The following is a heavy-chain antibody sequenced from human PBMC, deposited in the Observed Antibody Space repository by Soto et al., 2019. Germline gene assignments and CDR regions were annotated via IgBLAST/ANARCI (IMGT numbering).Heavy chain of an antibody. CDR2: ISYDGSNK. J-gene: IGHJ4*02. CDR1: GFTFSSYA. V-gene: IGHV3-30-3*01. Sequence: QVQLVESGGGVVQPGRSLRLSCAASGFTFSSYAMHWVRQAPGKGLEWVAVISYDGSNKYYADSVKGRFTISRDNSKNTLYRQMNSLRGEDTAVYYCARDPVAYCGGDCRTFDYWGQGTLVAVSS. D-gene: IGHD2-21*02. CDR3: ARDPVAYCGGDCRTFDY.